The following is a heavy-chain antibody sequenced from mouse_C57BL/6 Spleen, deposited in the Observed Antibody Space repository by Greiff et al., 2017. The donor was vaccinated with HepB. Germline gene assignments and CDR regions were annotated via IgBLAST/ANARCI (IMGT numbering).Heavy chain of an antibody. CDR1: GFSLTSYG. D-gene: IGHD4-1*02. CDR3: ARSNWDFDY. V-gene: IGHV2-2*01. CDR2: IWSGGST. J-gene: IGHJ2*01. Sequence: VQLQESGPGLVQPSQSLSITCTVSGFSLTSYGVHWVRQSPGKGLEWLGVIWSGGSTDDNAAFISRLSISKENSKSQVFFKMNSLQADDTAIYYCARSNWDFDYWGQGTTLTVSS.